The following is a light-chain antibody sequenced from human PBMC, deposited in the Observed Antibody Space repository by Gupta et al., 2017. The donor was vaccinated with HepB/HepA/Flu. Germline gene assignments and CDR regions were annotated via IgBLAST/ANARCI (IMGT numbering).Light chain of an antibody. J-gene: IGLJ2*01. CDR3: QAWDSSTPVV. CDR2: QDS. CDR1: KLGDKY. V-gene: IGLV3-1*01. Sequence: SYELTQPPSVSVSPGQTASITCSGDKLGDKYACWYQQKPGQSPVLVIYQDSKRPSGIPERVSGSNSGNTATLTISGTQAMDEAYYYCQAWDSSTPVVFGGGTKLTVL.